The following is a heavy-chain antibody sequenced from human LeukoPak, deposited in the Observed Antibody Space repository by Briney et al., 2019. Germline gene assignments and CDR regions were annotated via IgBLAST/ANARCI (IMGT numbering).Heavy chain of an antibody. Sequence: PGGSLRLSCAASGFTFSSYGMYWVRQAPGKGLEWVAFIRYDGTNKYYAESVKGRFTISRDNSKNTLFLQMNSLRAEDMAVYYCAKDPSRDFWSGYHVDYWGQGTLVTVSS. D-gene: IGHD3-3*01. CDR1: GFTFSSYG. V-gene: IGHV3-30*02. J-gene: IGHJ4*02. CDR2: IRYDGTNK. CDR3: AKDPSRDFWSGYHVDY.